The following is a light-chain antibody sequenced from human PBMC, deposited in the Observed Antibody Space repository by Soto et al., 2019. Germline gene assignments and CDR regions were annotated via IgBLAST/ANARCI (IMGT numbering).Light chain of an antibody. J-gene: IGKJ3*01. CDR2: GAT. Sequence: VLTQSPGTLSMSPGERATLSCRASQSVSSRYVAWHQQKPGQAPRLLLSGATNRATGIPDRFSGSGSGTDFTLTISRLEPEDFAVYYCQQYSNSPFTFGPGTKVDIK. CDR1: QSVSSRY. CDR3: QQYSNSPFT. V-gene: IGKV3-20*01.